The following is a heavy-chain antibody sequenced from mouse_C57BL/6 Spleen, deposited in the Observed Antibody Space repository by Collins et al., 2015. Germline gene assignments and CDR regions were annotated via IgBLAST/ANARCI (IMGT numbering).Heavy chain of an antibody. D-gene: IGHD2-4*01. J-gene: IGHJ2*01. CDR3: ARGDDSDYFDY. Sequence: QVQLQQPGAELVMPGASVKLSCKASGYTFTSYWMHWVKQRPGQGLEWIGEIDPSDSYTNYNQKFKGKSTLTVDKSSSTAYMQLSSLTSEDSAVYYCARGDDSDYFDYWGQGTTLTVSS. V-gene: IGHV1-69*01. CDR2: IDPSDSYT. CDR1: GYTFTSYW.